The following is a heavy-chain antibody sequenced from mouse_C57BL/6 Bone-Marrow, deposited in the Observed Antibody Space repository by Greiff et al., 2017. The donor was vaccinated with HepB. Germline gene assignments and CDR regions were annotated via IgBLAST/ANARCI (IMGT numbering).Heavy chain of an antibody. CDR1: GYTFTNYW. J-gene: IGHJ2*01. Sequence: QVQLQQSGAELVRPGTSVKMSCKASGYTFTNYWIGWAKQRPGHGLEWIGDIYPGGGYTNYNEKFKGKATLTADKSSSTAYMQFSSLTSEDSAIYYCARGNGCYPYYFDYWGQGTTLTVSS. CDR3: ARGNGCYPYYFDY. V-gene: IGHV1-63*01. CDR2: IYPGGGYT. D-gene: IGHD2-3*01.